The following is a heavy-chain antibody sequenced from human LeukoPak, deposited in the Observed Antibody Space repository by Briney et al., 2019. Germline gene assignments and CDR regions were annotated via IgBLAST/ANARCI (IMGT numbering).Heavy chain of an antibody. Sequence: GGSLRLSCAASGFTFSSYWMSWVRQAPGKGLEWVANIKQDGSEKYYVDSVKGRFTISRDNAKNSLYLQMNSLRAEDTAVYYCARMDDLWSGPFDYWGQGTLVTVSS. CDR3: ARMDDLWSGPFDY. V-gene: IGHV3-7*01. D-gene: IGHD3-3*01. CDR2: IKQDGSEK. J-gene: IGHJ4*02. CDR1: GFTFSSYW.